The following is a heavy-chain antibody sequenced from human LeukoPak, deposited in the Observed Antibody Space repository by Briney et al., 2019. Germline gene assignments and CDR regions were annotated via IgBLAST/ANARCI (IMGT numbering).Heavy chain of an antibody. J-gene: IGHJ4*02. V-gene: IGHV4-59*01. CDR3: ARGRDYFPNTALAY. CDR1: GGSISTYY. Sequence: SETLSLTCTVSGGSISTYYWSWIRQSPGKGLEWIGYLYDGAKTSYSLSLNSRVTISVDTSKNQFSLRLNSVSAADTAKYYSARGRDYFPNTALAYWGQGTLVTVSS. D-gene: IGHD2/OR15-2a*01. CDR2: LYDGAKT.